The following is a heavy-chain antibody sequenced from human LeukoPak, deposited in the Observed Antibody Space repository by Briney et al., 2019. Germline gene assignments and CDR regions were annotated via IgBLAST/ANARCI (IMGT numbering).Heavy chain of an antibody. CDR3: AREYDSSSWAFDY. CDR1: GGSFSGYY. CDR2: IYQSGST. D-gene: IGHD6-13*01. V-gene: IGHV4-34*01. Sequence: SETLSLTCAVYGGSFSGYYWSWIRQPPGKGLEWIGSIYQSGSTYYNPSLKSRVTISVDTSKNQFSLKLNSVTAADTAVYSCAREYDSSSWAFDYWGQGTLVTVSS. J-gene: IGHJ4*02.